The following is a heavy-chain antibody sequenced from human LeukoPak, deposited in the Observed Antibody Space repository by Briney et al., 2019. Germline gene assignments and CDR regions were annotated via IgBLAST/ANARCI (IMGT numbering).Heavy chain of an antibody. CDR3: ARDGSYDSSGYGPLFDY. D-gene: IGHD3-22*01. J-gene: IGHJ4*02. CDR2: IGRSGNNV. V-gene: IGHV3-48*03. Sequence: PGGSLRLSCAASGFTFITYEMNWVRQAPGEGLKWISYIGRSGNNVYYADSVKGRFTNSRDNTKNSVYLEMNSLRAEDTGVYYCARDGSYDSSGYGPLFDYWGQGTLVTVSP. CDR1: GFTFITYE.